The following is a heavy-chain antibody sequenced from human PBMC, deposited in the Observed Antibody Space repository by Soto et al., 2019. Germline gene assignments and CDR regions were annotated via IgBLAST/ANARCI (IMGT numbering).Heavy chain of an antibody. Sequence: DVQLVQSGAEVKKPGESLRISCKGSGYDFSAYWINWVRQMPGKGLEWMGTIYPGDSDVRYRLSFQGQVTISVDKSSTIAYLQWTSLKAADTAIYYCAITDYGSGTFDSWGQGTLVTVSS. CDR1: GYDFSAYW. CDR2: IYPGDSDV. CDR3: AITDYGSGTFDS. V-gene: IGHV5-51*03. D-gene: IGHD3-10*01. J-gene: IGHJ4*01.